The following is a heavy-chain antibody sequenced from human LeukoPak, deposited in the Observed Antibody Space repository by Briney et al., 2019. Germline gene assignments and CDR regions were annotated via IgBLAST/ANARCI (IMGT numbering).Heavy chain of an antibody. CDR1: GHTFTSYD. CDR2: MNPNSGNT. CDR3: ARHYGSGSYFGY. D-gene: IGHD3-10*01. Sequence: GASVKLSCKASGHTFTSYDINWVRQATGKGREWMGWMNPNSGNTGYAQKSQGRVTTTRNTSISTAYMELSSLRSEDTAVDYCARHYGSGSYFGYWGQGTLVTVSS. J-gene: IGHJ4*02. V-gene: IGHV1-8*01.